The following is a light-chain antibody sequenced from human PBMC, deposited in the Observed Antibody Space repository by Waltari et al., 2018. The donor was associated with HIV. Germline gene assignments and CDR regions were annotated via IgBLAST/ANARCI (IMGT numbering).Light chain of an antibody. CDR2: AAS. Sequence: DIQMTQSPSSLSASLGDRVTLTCRASQTINTYLNWYKHKPGKSPNLLIYAASTLQSGVPFRFSGNGSETDFTLTIDGLQVEDFATYYCQQTYSGLTFGPGTKVDV. J-gene: IGKJ3*01. CDR1: QTINTY. CDR3: QQTYSGLT. V-gene: IGKV1-39*01.